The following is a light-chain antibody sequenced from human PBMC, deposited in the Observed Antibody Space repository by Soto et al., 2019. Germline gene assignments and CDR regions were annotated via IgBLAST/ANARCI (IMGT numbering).Light chain of an antibody. CDR2: DVS. CDR3: SSYTSVNLYV. V-gene: IGLV2-14*01. J-gene: IGLJ1*01. CDR1: SSDIGGYTH. Sequence: QSALTQPASVSRSPGQSISISCTGTSSDIGGYTHVSWYQQYAGKAPKLMIYDVSSRPSGVSYRFSGSKSGNTASLTISGLQAEDEADYYCSSYTSVNLYVFGTGTKLTVL.